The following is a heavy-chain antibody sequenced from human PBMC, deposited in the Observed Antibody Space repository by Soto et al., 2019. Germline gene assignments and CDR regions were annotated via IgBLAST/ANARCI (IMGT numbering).Heavy chain of an antibody. CDR3: ARFVRSCSGTTCYTRADV. V-gene: IGHV4-61*01. CDR1: GGSVSSDTHY. Sequence: SETLSLTCTVSGGSVSSDTHYWSWIRQPPGKRLEWIGFIYSSVSTNYNPSIKSRVTMSVDTSKNQFSLKLRSVIVADTAVYHCARFVRSCSGTTCYTRADVWGQGTTVTVSS. CDR2: IYSSVST. J-gene: IGHJ6*02. D-gene: IGHD2-2*02.